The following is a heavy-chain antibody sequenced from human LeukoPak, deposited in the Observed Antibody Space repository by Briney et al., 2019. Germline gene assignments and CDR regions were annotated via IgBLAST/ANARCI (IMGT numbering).Heavy chain of an antibody. J-gene: IGHJ3*02. CDR3: ARDLNPQGYCSGGSCYFSGAFDI. CDR2: IIPIFGTA. Sequence: SVKVSCKASGGTFSGYAISWVRQAPGQGLEWMGGIIPIFGTANYAQKFPGRVTITADESTSTAYMELSSLRSEDTAVYYCARDLNPQGYCSGGSCYFSGAFDIWGQGTMVTVSS. CDR1: GGTFSGYA. V-gene: IGHV1-69*01. D-gene: IGHD2-15*01.